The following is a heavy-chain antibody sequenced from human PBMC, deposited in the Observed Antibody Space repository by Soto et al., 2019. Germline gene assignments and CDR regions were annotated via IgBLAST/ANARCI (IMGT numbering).Heavy chain of an antibody. CDR1: GGSISSSSYY. V-gene: IGHV4-39*01. CDR2: IYYSGST. D-gene: IGHD3-3*01. CDR3: ARHKPKFLEWLLNFDY. Sequence: SETLSLTCTVSGGSISSSSYYWGWIRQPPGKGLEWIGSIYYSGSTYYNPSLKSRVTISVDTSKNQFSLKLSSVTAADTAVYYGARHKPKFLEWLLNFDYWGQGTLVTVSS. J-gene: IGHJ4*02.